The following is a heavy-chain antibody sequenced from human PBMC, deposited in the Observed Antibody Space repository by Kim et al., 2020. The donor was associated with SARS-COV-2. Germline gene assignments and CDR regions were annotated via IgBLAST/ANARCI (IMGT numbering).Heavy chain of an antibody. CDR3: AKAGRFGGDRFDP. Sequence: ASVKVSCKASGYTFINYGISWVRQAPGQGLEWMGWISAYNGNTHYAQKFQGRITMTTDTSTNVAYMEVRSLTSDDTAVYYCAKAGRFGGDRFDPWGQGTLVTVSS. D-gene: IGHD3-10*01. J-gene: IGHJ5*02. CDR2: ISAYNGNT. V-gene: IGHV1-18*01. CDR1: GYTFINYG.